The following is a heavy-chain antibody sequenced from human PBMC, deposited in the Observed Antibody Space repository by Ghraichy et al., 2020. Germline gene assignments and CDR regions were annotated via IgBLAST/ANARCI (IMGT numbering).Heavy chain of an antibody. CDR3: AHSRLPVNLYCDS. CDR1: GFSLSTSAVG. J-gene: IGHJ4*02. Sequence: SGPTLVKPTQTLTLTCTFSGFSLSTSAVGVGWIRQPPGKALEWLALLYVDEDQRYSPSLRRRLTITKDTSRNQVVLTMTNMGLLDTATYYCAHSRLPVNLYCDSWGQGIPVAVSS. D-gene: IGHD2-2*01. V-gene: IGHV2-5*02. CDR2: LYVDEDQ.